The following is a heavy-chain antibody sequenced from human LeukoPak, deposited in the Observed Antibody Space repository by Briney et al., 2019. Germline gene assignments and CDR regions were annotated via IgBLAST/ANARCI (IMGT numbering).Heavy chain of an antibody. Sequence: GGSLRLSCAASGFTFSSYAMSWVRQAPGKGLEWLSAISGSGGSTYYADSVKGRFTISRDNSKNTLYLQMNSLRAEDTAVYYCAKDLLIAVAGLFDYWGQGTLVTVSS. CDR1: GFTFSSYA. CDR2: ISGSGGST. V-gene: IGHV3-23*01. D-gene: IGHD6-19*01. J-gene: IGHJ4*02. CDR3: AKDLLIAVAGLFDY.